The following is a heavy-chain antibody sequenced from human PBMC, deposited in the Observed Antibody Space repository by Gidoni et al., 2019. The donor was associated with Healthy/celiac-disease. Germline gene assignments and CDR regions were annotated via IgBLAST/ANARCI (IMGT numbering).Heavy chain of an antibody. V-gene: IGHV4-59*08. J-gene: IGHJ5*02. Sequence: QVQLQESGPGLAKPSETLSPTCTVSGGSISSYYWSWIRQPPGKGLEWIGYIYYSGSTNYNPSLKSRVTISVDTSKNQFSLKLSSVTAADTAVYYCARRRGSGWYLNGFDPWGQGTLVTVSS. CDR3: ARRRGSGWYLNGFDP. CDR2: IYYSGST. CDR1: GGSISSYY. D-gene: IGHD6-19*01.